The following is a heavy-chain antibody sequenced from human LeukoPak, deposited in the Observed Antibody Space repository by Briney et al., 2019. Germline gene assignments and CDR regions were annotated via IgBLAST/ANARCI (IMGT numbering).Heavy chain of an antibody. CDR3: AKGGTANPDNWFDP. CDR2: ISGSGGNT. CDR1: GFTFSSYA. J-gene: IGHJ5*02. Sequence: GGSLRLSCAASGFTFSSYAMSWVRQAPGKGLEWVSAISGSGGNTYYADSVKGRFTISRDNSKNTLYLQMNSLRAEDTAVYYCAKGGTANPDNWFDPWGQGTLVTVSS. V-gene: IGHV3-23*01. D-gene: IGHD2-21*02.